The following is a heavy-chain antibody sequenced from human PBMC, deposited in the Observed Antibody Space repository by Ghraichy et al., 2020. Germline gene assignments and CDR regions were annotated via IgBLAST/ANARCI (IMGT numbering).Heavy chain of an antibody. J-gene: IGHJ4*02. CDR1: GFTLSSYV. CDR2: ISGSGGST. D-gene: IGHD3-3*01. Sequence: AGSLRLSCAASGFTLSSYVMSWVRQAPGKGLEWVSAISGSGGSTYYADSVKGRFTISRDNSKSTLYLQMNSLRAEDTAVYYCAKDPTSRKMWGGSPSRFSFDYWGQGTLVTVSS. V-gene: IGHV3-23*01. CDR3: AKDPTSRKMWGGSPSRFSFDY.